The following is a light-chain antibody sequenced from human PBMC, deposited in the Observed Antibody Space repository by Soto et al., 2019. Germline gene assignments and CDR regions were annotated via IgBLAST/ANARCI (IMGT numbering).Light chain of an antibody. CDR3: QQRGSWTPS. Sequence: EIGLTHSPTTLYSSTKYTVTLSFRASQSVSSYLAWYQQKPGQAPRLLIYDASNRATGIPARFSGSGSGTDFTLTISSLEPEDFAVYYCQQRGSWTPSFGQGTRLEIK. CDR2: DAS. V-gene: IGKV3-11*01. J-gene: IGKJ5*01. CDR1: QSVSSY.